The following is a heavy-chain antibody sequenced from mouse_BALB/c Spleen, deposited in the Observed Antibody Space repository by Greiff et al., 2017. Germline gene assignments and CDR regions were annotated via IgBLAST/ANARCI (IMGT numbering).Heavy chain of an antibody. Sequence: EVKLVESGPGLVKPSQSLSLTCSVTGYSITSGYYWNWIRQFPGNKLEWMGYISYSGSTSYNPSLKSRISITRDTSKNQFFLQLNSVTTEDTATYYCARGRSYYFDYWGQGTTLTVSS. CDR1: GYSITSGYY. J-gene: IGHJ2*01. CDR3: ARGRSYYFDY. CDR2: ISYSGST. V-gene: IGHV3-2*02.